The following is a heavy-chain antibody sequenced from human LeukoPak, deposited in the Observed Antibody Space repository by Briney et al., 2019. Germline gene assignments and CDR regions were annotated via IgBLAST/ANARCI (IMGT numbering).Heavy chain of an antibody. CDR1: GYTFTSYG. V-gene: IGHV1-18*01. J-gene: IGHJ4*02. CDR2: ISAYNGNT. Sequence: ASVKVSCKASGYTFTSYGISWVRQAPGQRLEWMGWISAYNGNTNYAQKLQGRVTMTTDTSTSTAYMELRSLRSDDTAVYYCARVRYDFWSGYDLFDYWGQGTLVTVSS. CDR3: ARVRYDFWSGYDLFDY. D-gene: IGHD3-3*01.